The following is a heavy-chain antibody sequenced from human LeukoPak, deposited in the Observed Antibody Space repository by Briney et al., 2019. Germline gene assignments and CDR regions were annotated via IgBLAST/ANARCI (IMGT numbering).Heavy chain of an antibody. J-gene: IGHJ4*02. Sequence: SETLSLTCTVSGGSISSYYWSWIRQPAGKGLEWIGRIYTSGSTNYNPSLKSRVTMSVDTSKNQFSLKLSSVTAADTAVYYCARANVDTAMVTRCFDYWGQGTLVTVSS. V-gene: IGHV4-4*07. D-gene: IGHD5-18*01. CDR2: IYTSGST. CDR1: GGSISSYY. CDR3: ARANVDTAMVTRCFDY.